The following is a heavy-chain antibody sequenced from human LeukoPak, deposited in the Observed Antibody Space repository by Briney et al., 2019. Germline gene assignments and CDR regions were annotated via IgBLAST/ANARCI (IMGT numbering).Heavy chain of an antibody. J-gene: IGHJ6*03. CDR2: IRYDGSNK. Sequence: GGSLRLSCAASGFTFSSYGMHWVRQAPGKGLEWVAFIRYDGSNKYYADSVKGRFTISRDNSKNTLYLQMNSLRAEDTAVYYCAKEGVTHYYMDVWGKGTTVTVSS. D-gene: IGHD4-23*01. V-gene: IGHV3-30*02. CDR1: GFTFSSYG. CDR3: AKEGVTHYYMDV.